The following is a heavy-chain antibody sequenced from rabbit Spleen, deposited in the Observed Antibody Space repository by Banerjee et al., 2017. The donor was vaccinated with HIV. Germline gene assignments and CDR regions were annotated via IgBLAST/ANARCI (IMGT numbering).Heavy chain of an antibody. D-gene: IGHD1-1*01. J-gene: IGHJ2*01. CDR1: GVSFSGDSY. V-gene: IGHV1S40*01. Sequence: QSLEESGGDLVKPGASLTLTCIASGVSFSGDSYMCWVRQAPGKGLEWIACIDSGSSGFTYFATWAIGRFTCSKPSSTTVTLQMTSLTAADTATYFCARNYVNVFDPWGPGTLVTVS. CDR3: ARNYVNVFDP. CDR2: IDSGSSGFT.